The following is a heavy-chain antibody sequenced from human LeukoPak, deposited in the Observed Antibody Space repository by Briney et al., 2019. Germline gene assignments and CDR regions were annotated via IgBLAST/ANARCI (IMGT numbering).Heavy chain of an antibody. V-gene: IGHV1-69*06. CDR3: ARGTLSGSYYFDY. J-gene: IGHJ4*02. CDR1: GGTFSSYA. CDR2: IIPIFGTA. Sequence: SVKVSCKASGGTFSSYAISWVRQAPGQGLEWMGGIIPIFGTANYAQKFQGRVTITADKSTSTAYIELSSLRSEDTAVYYCARGTLSGSYYFDYWGQGTLVTVSS. D-gene: IGHD5-12*01.